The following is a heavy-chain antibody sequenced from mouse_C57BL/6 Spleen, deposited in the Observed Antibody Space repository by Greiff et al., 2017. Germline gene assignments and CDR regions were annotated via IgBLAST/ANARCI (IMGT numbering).Heavy chain of an antibody. CDR3: ARPYDFYWYFDV. CDR1: GFTFSSYG. CDR2: ISSGGSYT. V-gene: IGHV5-6*01. J-gene: IGHJ1*03. D-gene: IGHD2-4*01. Sequence: EVQGVESGGDLVKPGGSLKLSCAASGFTFSSYGMSWVRQTPDKRLEWVATISSGGSYTYYPDSVKGRFTISRDNAKNTLYLQMSSLKSEDTAMYYCARPYDFYWYFDVWGTGTTVTVSS.